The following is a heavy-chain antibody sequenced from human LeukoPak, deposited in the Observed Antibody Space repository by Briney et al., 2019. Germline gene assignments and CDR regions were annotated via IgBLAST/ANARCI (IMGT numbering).Heavy chain of an antibody. CDR3: ARDRAAYYDSSGYDWFDP. CDR1: GFTFSSYG. Sequence: GGSLRLSCAASGFTFSSYGMHWVRQAPGKGLEWVAVIWYDGSNKYYADSVKGRFTISRDNSKNTLYLQMNSLRAEDTAVYYCARDRAAYYDSSGYDWFDPWGQGTLVTVSS. J-gene: IGHJ5*02. D-gene: IGHD3-22*01. V-gene: IGHV3-33*08. CDR2: IWYDGSNK.